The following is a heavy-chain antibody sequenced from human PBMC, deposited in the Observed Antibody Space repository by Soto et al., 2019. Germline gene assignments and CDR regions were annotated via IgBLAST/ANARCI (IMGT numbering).Heavy chain of an antibody. V-gene: IGHV4-34*01. CDR3: ARSGRRNCSSTSCYRVCDY. CDR2: INHSGST. CDR1: GGSFSGYY. J-gene: IGHJ4*02. Sequence: SETLSLTCAVYGGSFSGYYWSWIRQPPGKGLEWIGEINHSGSTNYNPSLKSRVTISVDTSKNQFPLKLSSVTAADTAVYYCARSGRRNCSSTSCYRVCDYWGQGTLVTVSS. D-gene: IGHD2-2*02.